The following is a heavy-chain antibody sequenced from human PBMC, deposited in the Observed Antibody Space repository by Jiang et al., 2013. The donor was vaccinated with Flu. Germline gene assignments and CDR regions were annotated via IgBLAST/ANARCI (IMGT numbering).Heavy chain of an antibody. CDR1: GFTFTSHV. CDR3: ARGRTTVITSGQMDV. J-gene: IGHJ6*02. D-gene: IGHD4-17*01. Sequence: VQLVESGGGVVQPGRSLRLSCAASGFTFTSHVMHWVRQAPGKGLEWVAVISFDGSNKYYADSVKGRFTISRDNSKNTLYLQINSLRAEDTAVYHCARGRTTVITSGQMDVWGQGTTVTVSS. CDR2: ISFDGSNK. V-gene: IGHV3-30*04.